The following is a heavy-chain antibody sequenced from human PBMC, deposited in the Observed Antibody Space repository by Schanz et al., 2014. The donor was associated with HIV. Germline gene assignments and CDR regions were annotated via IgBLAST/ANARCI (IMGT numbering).Heavy chain of an antibody. CDR1: GFTFSNYA. V-gene: IGHV3-23*04. CDR2: ISGGST. J-gene: IGHJ3*02. CDR3: VRDRVGASARYVAFDI. D-gene: IGHD1-26*01. Sequence: EVQLVETGGGLIQPGGSLRLSCAASGFTFSNYAMTWVRQAPGKGLEWVSAISGGSTYYADSVKGRFTIFTDISDNTVHAQITSLRADDTAVYYCVRDRVGASARYVAFDIWGHGTMVTVSS.